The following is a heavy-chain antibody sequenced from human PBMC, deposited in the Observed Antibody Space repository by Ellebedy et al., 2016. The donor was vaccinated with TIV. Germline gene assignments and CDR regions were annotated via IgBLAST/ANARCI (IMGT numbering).Heavy chain of an antibody. J-gene: IGHJ6*02. V-gene: IGHV3-23*01. D-gene: IGHD1-26*01. CDR2: ISASGGST. CDR3: AKDYSGLHGMDV. CDR1: GFTFSSYA. Sequence: ESLKISCASSGFTFSSYAISCGRQAPGKGLEWVSAISASGGSTSYADSVKGRFTISRDNSKNTLFLQMNSLRAEDTALYYCAKDYSGLHGMDVWGQGTTVTVSS.